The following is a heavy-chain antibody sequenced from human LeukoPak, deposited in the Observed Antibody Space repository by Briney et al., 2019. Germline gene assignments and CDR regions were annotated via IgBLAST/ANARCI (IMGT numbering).Heavy chain of an antibody. CDR1: GFTFSSYE. CDR3: AREWYSSSAYYGMDV. J-gene: IGHJ6*02. V-gene: IGHV3-48*03. D-gene: IGHD6-6*01. Sequence: PGGSLRLSCAASGFTFSSYEMNWVRQAPGKGLEWVSYISSTGTTIYYADSVKGRFTLSRDNAENSLYLRMNSLRAEDTAVYYCAREWYSSSAYYGMDVWGQRDHGHRLL. CDR2: ISSTGTTI.